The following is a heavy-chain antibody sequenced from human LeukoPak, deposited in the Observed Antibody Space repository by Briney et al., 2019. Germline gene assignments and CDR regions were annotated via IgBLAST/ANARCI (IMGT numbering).Heavy chain of an antibody. CDR1: GFAFSSYS. CDR3: ARGYSCSGGSCYFDN. V-gene: IGHV3-21*01. Sequence: GGSLRLSCAASGFAFSSYSMNWVRQAPGKGLEWVSSISSSTYYIYYADSVKGRFTISRDNAKNSLYLQMNSLRAEDTAVYYCARGYSCSGGSCYFDNWGQGTLVTVS. J-gene: IGHJ4*02. D-gene: IGHD2-15*01. CDR2: ISSSTYYI.